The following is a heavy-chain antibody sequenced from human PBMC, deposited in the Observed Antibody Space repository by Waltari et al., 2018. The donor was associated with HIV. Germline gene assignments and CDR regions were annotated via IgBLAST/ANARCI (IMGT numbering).Heavy chain of an antibody. J-gene: IGHJ3*02. Sequence: VQLLESGGGLVQPGGSLRLSCVASELIFSSHPMTWVRQAPGKGLEWVSSISSSSSYIYYADSVKGRFTISRDNAKNSLYLQMNSLRAEDTAVYYCARDTSFWSSPDLDAFDIWGQGTMVTVSS. CDR1: ELIFSSHP. D-gene: IGHD3-3*01. CDR2: ISSSSSYI. CDR3: ARDTSFWSSPDLDAFDI. V-gene: IGHV3-21*01.